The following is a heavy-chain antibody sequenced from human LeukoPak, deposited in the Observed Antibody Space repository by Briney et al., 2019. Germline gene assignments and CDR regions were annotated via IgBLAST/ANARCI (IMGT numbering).Heavy chain of an antibody. D-gene: IGHD2-8*02. CDR3: ARDGGSYCTGNLCYKDGFFDY. CDR1: GFTFSSYW. Sequence: GGSLRLSCAASGFTFSSYWMSWGRQAPGKGPEWLANIKQNGSEKYYVDSVKDRFTISRDNAKNSLYLQLNSLRAEDTAVYYCARDGGSYCTGNLCYKDGFFDYWGQGTLVTVSS. J-gene: IGHJ4*02. V-gene: IGHV3-7*01. CDR2: IKQNGSEK.